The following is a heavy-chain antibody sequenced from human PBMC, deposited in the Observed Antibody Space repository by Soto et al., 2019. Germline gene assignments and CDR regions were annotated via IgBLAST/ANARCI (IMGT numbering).Heavy chain of an antibody. CDR2: MNPNSGNT. Sequence: ASVKVSCKXSGYTFTSYDINWVRQATGQGLEWMGWMNPNSGNTGYAQKFQGRVTMTRNTSISTAYMELSSLRSEDTAVYYCARSRLGGFDGGYYGMDVWGQGTTVTVSS. D-gene: IGHD1-26*01. CDR1: GYTFTSYD. J-gene: IGHJ6*02. CDR3: ARSRLGGFDGGYYGMDV. V-gene: IGHV1-8*01.